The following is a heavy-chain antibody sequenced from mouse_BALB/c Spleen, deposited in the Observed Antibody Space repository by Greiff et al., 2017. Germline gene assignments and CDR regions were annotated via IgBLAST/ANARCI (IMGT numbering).Heavy chain of an antibody. CDR2: ISYSGST. J-gene: IGHJ3*01. D-gene: IGHD3-1*01. CDR1: GDSITSGY. Sequence: VQLKESGPSLVKPSQTLSLTCSVTGDSITSGYWNWIRKFPGNKLEYMGYISYSGSTYYNPSLKSRISITRDTSKNQYYLQLNSVTTEDTATYYCARERGSRGWFAYWGQGTLVTVSA. V-gene: IGHV3-8*02. CDR3: ARERGSRGWFAY.